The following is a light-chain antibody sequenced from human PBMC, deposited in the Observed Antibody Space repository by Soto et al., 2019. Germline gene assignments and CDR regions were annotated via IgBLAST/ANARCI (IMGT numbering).Light chain of an antibody. CDR2: KAS. CDR3: QQYNSYPRT. CDR1: QNIDNC. V-gene: IGKV1-5*03. Sequence: DIQMTQSPSTLSAPVGDRVTITCRASQNIDNCLAWYQHKPGKAPKVLIYKASTLESGVPSRFSGSESGTEFTLTISSLQPDDFASYYCQQYNSYPRTFGQGTTVEIK. J-gene: IGKJ2*01.